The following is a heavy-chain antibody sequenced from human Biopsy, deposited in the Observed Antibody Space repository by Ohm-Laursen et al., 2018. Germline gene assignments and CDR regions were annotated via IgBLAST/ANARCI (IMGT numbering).Heavy chain of an antibody. CDR3: ASVVWAPTNDAFNM. D-gene: IGHD2-2*01. Sequence: GTLSLTCDVSGGDINNYYWSWIRQPAGKGLEWIGRIYPGGSTNYNPSLKSRVTMSVDTSKRQLSRRLRSVTAADTAMYYCASVVWAPTNDAFNMWGQGTMVTASS. J-gene: IGHJ3*02. CDR1: GGDINNYY. V-gene: IGHV4-4*07. CDR2: IYPGGST.